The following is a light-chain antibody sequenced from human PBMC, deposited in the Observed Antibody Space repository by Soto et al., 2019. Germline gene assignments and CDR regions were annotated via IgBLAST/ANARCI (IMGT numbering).Light chain of an antibody. V-gene: IGKV3-11*01. Sequence: DIVLTQSPATMSLSPGERATLSCRTSQSVSRNLAWYQQKPGQAPRLLIYDASHRATGVPARFSGSGSGTDFTLTISSLEPEDFAVYYCQQRSVWPITFGQGTRLEIK. CDR2: DAS. J-gene: IGKJ5*01. CDR3: QQRSVWPIT. CDR1: QSVSRN.